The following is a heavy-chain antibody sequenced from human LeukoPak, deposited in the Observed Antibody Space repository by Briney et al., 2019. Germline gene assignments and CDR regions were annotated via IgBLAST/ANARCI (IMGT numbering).Heavy chain of an antibody. CDR1: GYTFTIYG. J-gene: IGHJ4*02. CDR2: ISAYNGNT. D-gene: IGHD3-9*01. V-gene: IGHV1-18*04. CDR3: ARDDILTGSDY. Sequence: ASVTVSCTASGYTFTIYGISWVRQAPGQGLEWMGWISAYNGNTNYAQKLQGRVTMTTDTSTSTAYMELRSLRSDDTALYYCARDDILTGSDYWGQGTLVTVSS.